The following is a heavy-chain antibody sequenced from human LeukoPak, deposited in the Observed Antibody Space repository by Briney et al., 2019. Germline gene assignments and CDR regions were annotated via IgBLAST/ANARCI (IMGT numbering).Heavy chain of an antibody. CDR2: IYYSGST. CDR1: GGSISAYY. D-gene: IGHD5-18*01. V-gene: IGHV4-59*01. CDR3: ARGDTAMVHFDY. Sequence: SETLSLTCTVSGGSISAYYWSWIRQPPGKGLEWIGYIYYSGSTNYNPSLKSRVTISVDTSKNQFSLKLSSVTAADTAVYYCARGDTAMVHFDYWGQGTLVTVSS. J-gene: IGHJ4*02.